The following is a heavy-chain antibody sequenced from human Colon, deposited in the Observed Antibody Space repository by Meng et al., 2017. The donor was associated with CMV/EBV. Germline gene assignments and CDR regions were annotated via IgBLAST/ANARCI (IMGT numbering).Heavy chain of an antibody. CDR2: IYYSGTA. J-gene: IGHJ4*02. CDR1: NGSISSTTYY. D-gene: IGHD1-1*01. V-gene: IGHV4-31*03. Sequence: CNVPNGSISSTTYYWTWMRQHPGKGLEWVGYIYYSGTAYHNPSLKSRLTISLDTSKNLCSMKLNSVTAADTAVYYCARHRDHHYPNFSFDLWGPGILVTVSS. CDR3: ARHRDHHYPNFSFDL.